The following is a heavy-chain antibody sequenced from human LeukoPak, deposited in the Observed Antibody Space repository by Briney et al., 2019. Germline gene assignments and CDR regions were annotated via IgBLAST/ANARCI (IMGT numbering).Heavy chain of an antibody. J-gene: IGHJ4*02. D-gene: IGHD6-19*01. CDR1: VGSFSGYY. V-gene: IGHV4-34*01. CDR2: INHSGST. CDR3: ARRGSG. Sequence: SETLSLTCAVYVGSFSGYYWSWIRQPPGKGLEWIGEINHSGSTNYNPSLKSRVTISVDTSKNQFSLKLSSVTAADTAVYYCARRGSGWGQGTLVTVSS.